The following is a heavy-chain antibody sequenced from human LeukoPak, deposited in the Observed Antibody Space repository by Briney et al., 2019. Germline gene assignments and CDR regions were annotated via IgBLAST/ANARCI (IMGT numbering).Heavy chain of an antibody. CDR2: IIPIFGTA. D-gene: IGHD3-3*01. V-gene: IGHV1-69*05. CDR3: ARSLRFLEGWFDP. Sequence: SVKVSCKASGGTFSSYAISWVRQAPGQGLEWMGGIIPIFGTANYAQKFQGRVTITTDESTSTAYMELSSLRSEDTAVYYCARSLRFLEGWFDPWGQGTLVTVSS. CDR1: GGTFSSYA. J-gene: IGHJ5*02.